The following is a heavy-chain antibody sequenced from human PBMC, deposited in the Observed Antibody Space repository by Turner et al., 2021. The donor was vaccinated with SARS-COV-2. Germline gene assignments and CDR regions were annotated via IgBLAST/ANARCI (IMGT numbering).Heavy chain of an antibody. CDR2: IYYSGSA. CDR1: GGSISSSSYY. Sequence: QLQLQESGPGLVKPSETLSLTCTVSGGSISSSSYYWGWIRQPPGKGLEWIGNIYYSGSAYYNPSLKSRVTISVDPSKNQFSLKLTSVTAADTAVYYCARLMGTAMDYYGTDVWGQGTTVTVSS. V-gene: IGHV4-39*01. J-gene: IGHJ6*02. D-gene: IGHD5-18*01. CDR3: ARLMGTAMDYYGTDV.